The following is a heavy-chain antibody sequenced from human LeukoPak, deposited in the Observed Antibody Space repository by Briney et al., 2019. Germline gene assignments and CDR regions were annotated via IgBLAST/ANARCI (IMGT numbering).Heavy chain of an antibody. CDR1: GGSISSASYS. Sequence: PSQTLSLTCTVSGGSISSASYSWSWIRQPAGKGLEWIVRFSTSGSTNYNPSLKSRVTVSVDTSKNQFSLNLGSVTAADTAVYYCARDQRSSGWYDYWGQGTLVTVSS. CDR2: FSTSGST. V-gene: IGHV4-61*02. J-gene: IGHJ4*02. CDR3: ARDQRSSGWYDY. D-gene: IGHD6-19*01.